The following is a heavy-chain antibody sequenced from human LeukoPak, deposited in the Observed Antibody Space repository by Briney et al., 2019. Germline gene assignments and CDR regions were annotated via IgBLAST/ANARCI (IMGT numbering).Heavy chain of an antibody. CDR2: ISAYNGNT. Sequence: ASVKVSCKASGYTFTSYGISWVRQAPGQGLGWMGWISAYNGNTNYAQKLQGRVTMTTDTSTSTAYMELRSLRSDDTAVYYCARVNGGSGITHFDPWGQGTLVTVSS. V-gene: IGHV1-18*01. CDR1: GYTFTSYG. J-gene: IGHJ5*02. D-gene: IGHD3-10*01. CDR3: ARVNGGSGITHFDP.